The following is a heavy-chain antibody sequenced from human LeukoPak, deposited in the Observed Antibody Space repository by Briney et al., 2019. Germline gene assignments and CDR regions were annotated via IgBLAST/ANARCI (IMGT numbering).Heavy chain of an antibody. CDR1: GAITNNY. J-gene: IGHJ6*03. CDR3: ARGIVVVAQLGFYFYYMDV. D-gene: IGHD2-15*01. Sequence: SETLSLTCTVSGAITNNYWSWIRQPAGKGLEWIGRIYTSGSTNYNPSLKSRVTISVDTSKNQFSLKLSSVTAADTAVYYCARGIVVVAQLGFYFYYMDVWGKGTTVTISS. V-gene: IGHV4-4*07. CDR2: IYTSGST.